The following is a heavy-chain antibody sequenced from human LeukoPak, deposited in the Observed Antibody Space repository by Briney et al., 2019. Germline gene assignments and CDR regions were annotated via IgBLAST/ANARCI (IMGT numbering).Heavy chain of an antibody. CDR1: GFTFSSYG. D-gene: IGHD1-26*01. Sequence: GGSLRLSCAASGFTFSSYGMHWVRQAPGKGLEWVSTITGSGDNTYYTDSVKGRFTFSRDNSKSTLYLQMNSLRAEDTAVYYCAKDPTPYVGASADWGQGTLVTVSS. V-gene: IGHV3-23*01. CDR3: AKDPTPYVGASAD. J-gene: IGHJ4*02. CDR2: ITGSGDNT.